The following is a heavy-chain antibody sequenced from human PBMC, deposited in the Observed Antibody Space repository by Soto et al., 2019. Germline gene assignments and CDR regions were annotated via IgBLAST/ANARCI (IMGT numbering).Heavy chain of an antibody. CDR2: ISWNSGSI. CDR1: GFTFDDYA. D-gene: IGHD3-22*01. Sequence: PGGSLRLSCAASGFTFDDYAMHWVRQAPGKGLEWVSGISWNSGSIGYADSVKGRFTISRDNAKNPLYLQMNSLRAEDTAVYYCARDGYYDGFQHWGQGTLVTVSS. V-gene: IGHV3-9*01. CDR3: ARDGYYDGFQH. J-gene: IGHJ1*01.